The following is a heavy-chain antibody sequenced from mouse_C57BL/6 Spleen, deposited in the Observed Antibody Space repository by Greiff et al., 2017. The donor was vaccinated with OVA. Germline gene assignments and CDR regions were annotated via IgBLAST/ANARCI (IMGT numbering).Heavy chain of an antibody. V-gene: IGHV1-64*01. CDR1: GYTFTSYW. J-gene: IGHJ3*01. D-gene: IGHD2-5*01. CDR3: ARCLYYSNYWFAD. CDR2: IHPNSGST. Sequence: QVQLQQPGAELVKPGASVKLSCKASGYTFTSYWMHWVKQRPGQGLEWIGMIHPNSGSTNYNEKFKSKATLTVDKSSSTAYMQLSSLTSEDSAVYYCARCLYYSNYWFADWGQGTLVTVSA.